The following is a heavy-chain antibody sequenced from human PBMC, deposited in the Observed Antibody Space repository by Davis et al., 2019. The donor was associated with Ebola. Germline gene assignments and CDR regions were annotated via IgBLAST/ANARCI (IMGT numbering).Heavy chain of an antibody. Sequence: PGGSLRLSCAASGFTFDTYSMTWVRQAPGKGLEWVAHIKKEGSDKYYVGSVKGRFTISRDNAKNSLYLQMESLRVEDTAVYYCARSRLTGASFDYWGQGTLATVSS. D-gene: IGHD1-20*01. V-gene: IGHV3-7*01. CDR3: ARSRLTGASFDY. J-gene: IGHJ4*02. CDR2: IKKEGSDK. CDR1: GFTFDTYS.